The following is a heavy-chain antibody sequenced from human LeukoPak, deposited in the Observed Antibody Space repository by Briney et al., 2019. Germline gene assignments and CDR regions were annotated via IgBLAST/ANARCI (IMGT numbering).Heavy chain of an antibody. D-gene: IGHD3-22*01. CDR3: ARAGDCYDSSQFDY. V-gene: IGHV3-33*01. CDR2: IWYDGSNK. CDR1: GFTFSSYG. Sequence: PGGSLRLSCAASGFTFSSYGMHWVRQAPGKGLEWVAVIWYDGSNKYYADSVKGRFTISRDNSKNTLYLQMNSLRAEDTAVYYCARAGDCYDSSQFDYWGQGTLVTVSS. J-gene: IGHJ4*02.